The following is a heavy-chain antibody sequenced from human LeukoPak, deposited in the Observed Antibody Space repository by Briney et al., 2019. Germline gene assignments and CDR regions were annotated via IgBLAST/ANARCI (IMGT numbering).Heavy chain of an antibody. D-gene: IGHD3-22*01. J-gene: IGHJ4*02. CDR3: ARDGQYDSSGYYYY. CDR2: IYYSGST. V-gene: IGHV4-39*07. Sequence: SQTLSLTCTVSGGSISSSSYYWGWIRQPPGKGLEWIGSIYYSGSTYYNPSLKSRVTISVDTSKSQFSLKLSSVTAADTAVYYCARDGQYDSSGYYYYWGQGTLVTVSS. CDR1: GGSISSSSYY.